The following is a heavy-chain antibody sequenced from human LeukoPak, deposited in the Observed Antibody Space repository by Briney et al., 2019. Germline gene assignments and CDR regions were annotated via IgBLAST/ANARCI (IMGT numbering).Heavy chain of an antibody. CDR3: ARIDYGRMDV. Sequence: SETLSLTCAVYGGSFSGYNWGWNRQPPGKGLEWIGSIYDSGSTYYNPSLQSRVTISVDTSKNQFSLTLRSVTAADTAVHYCARIDYGRMDVWGQGTTVTVSS. D-gene: IGHD4-17*01. J-gene: IGHJ6*02. CDR2: IYDSGST. CDR1: GGSFSGYN. V-gene: IGHV4-34*01.